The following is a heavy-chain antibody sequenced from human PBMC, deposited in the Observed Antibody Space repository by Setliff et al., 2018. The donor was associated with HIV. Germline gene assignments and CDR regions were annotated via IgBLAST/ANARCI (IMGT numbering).Heavy chain of an antibody. V-gene: IGHV3-48*03. CDR2: ISNSGSTI. CDR1: GFTFSSYE. Sequence: GGSLRLSCAASGFTFSSYEMNWVRQAPGKGLEWVSYISNSGSTIYYADSVKGRFIISRDNAKNSLYLQMNSLRAEDTAVYYCARDCVAVAGTGPDAFDIWGRGTMVTVSS. J-gene: IGHJ3*02. D-gene: IGHD6-19*01. CDR3: ARDCVAVAGTGPDAFDI.